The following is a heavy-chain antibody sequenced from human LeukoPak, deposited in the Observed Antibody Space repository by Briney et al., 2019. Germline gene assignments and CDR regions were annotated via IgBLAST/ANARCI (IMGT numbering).Heavy chain of an antibody. CDR3: AKDYYYDSNHFDY. D-gene: IGHD3-22*01. Sequence: GGSLRLSCAASGFTFSSYDMHWVRQATGKGLEWVSGIGTAGEIYYPGSVKGRFTISRENAKNSLYLQMSSLRAGDTAVYYCAKDYYYDSNHFDYWGQGTLVTVSS. V-gene: IGHV3-13*01. CDR1: GFTFSSYD. CDR2: IGTAGEI. J-gene: IGHJ4*02.